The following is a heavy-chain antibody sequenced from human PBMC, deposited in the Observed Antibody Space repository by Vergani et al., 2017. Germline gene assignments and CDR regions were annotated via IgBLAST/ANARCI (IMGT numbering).Heavy chain of an antibody. V-gene: IGHV4-34*02. D-gene: IGHD3-10*01. CDR3: AVRPRVDLVGGEIVTKRTFDY. CDR2: INNDGHT. CDR1: GESFSSFY. Sequence: QVQLQQWGAGVVKPSGTLSLTCAVFGESFSSFYWSWICQPPGKGLEWIGEINNDGHTNYNPSLESLVTVSRGTAKNQFSLKLMSVTAADTAMYYCAVRPRVDLVGGEIVTKRTFDYWGQGSLVTVSS. J-gene: IGHJ4*03.